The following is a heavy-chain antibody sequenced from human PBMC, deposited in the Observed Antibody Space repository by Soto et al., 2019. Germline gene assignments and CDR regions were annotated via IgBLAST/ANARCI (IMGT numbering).Heavy chain of an antibody. V-gene: IGHV3-23*01. CDR1: GFTFSSYA. CDR3: AKADYYYDSSGYYYFDY. CDR2: ISGSGGST. D-gene: IGHD3-22*01. Sequence: HPGGSLRLSCAASGFTFSSYAMSWVRQAPGKGLEWVSAISGSGGSTYYADSVKGRFTISRDNSKNTLYLQMNSLRAEDTAVYYCAKADYYYDSSGYYYFDYWGQGTLVTVSS. J-gene: IGHJ4*02.